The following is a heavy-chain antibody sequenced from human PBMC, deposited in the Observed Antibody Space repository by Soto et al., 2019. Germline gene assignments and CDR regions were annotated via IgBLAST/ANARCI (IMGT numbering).Heavy chain of an antibody. Sequence: GESLKISCKGSGYSFTSYWIGWVRQMPGKGLERMGIIYPGDSDTRYSPSFQGQVTISADKSISTAYLQWSSLKASDTAMYYCARHSEPLGYCSGGSCYGAFDIWGQGTMVTVSS. CDR2: IYPGDSDT. V-gene: IGHV5-51*01. J-gene: IGHJ3*02. CDR1: GYSFTSYW. D-gene: IGHD2-15*01. CDR3: ARHSEPLGYCSGGSCYGAFDI.